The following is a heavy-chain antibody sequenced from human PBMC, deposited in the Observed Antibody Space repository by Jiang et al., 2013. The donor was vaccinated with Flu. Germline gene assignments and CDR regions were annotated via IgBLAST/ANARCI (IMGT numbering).Heavy chain of an antibody. Sequence: YDGSNKYYADSVKGRFTISRDNSKNTLYLQMNSLRAEDTAVYYCAKDRRGGTYYYYYGMDVWGQGTLVTVSS. V-gene: IGHV3-30*18. D-gene: IGHD1-26*01. CDR3: AKDRRGGTYYYYYGMDV. J-gene: IGHJ6*02. CDR2: YDGSNK.